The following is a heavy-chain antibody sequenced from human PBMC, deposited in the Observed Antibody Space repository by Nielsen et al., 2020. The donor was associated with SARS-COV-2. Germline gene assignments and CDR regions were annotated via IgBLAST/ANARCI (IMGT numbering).Heavy chain of an antibody. CDR2: INHSGST. V-gene: IGHV4-34*01. J-gene: IGHJ6*02. CDR3: ARWRTVTRFYYYYGMDV. D-gene: IGHD4-17*01. Sequence: GSLRLSCAVYGGSFSGYYWSWIRQPPGKGLEWIGEINHSGSTNYNPSLKSRVTISVDTSKNQFSLKLSSVTAADTAVYYCARWRTVTRFYYYYGMDVWGQGTTVTVSS. CDR1: GGSFSGYY.